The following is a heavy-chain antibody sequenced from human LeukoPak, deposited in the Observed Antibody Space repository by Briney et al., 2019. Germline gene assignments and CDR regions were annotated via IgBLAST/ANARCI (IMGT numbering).Heavy chain of an antibody. CDR1: GGSISSYY. J-gene: IGHJ4*02. CDR2: IYYSGST. Sequence: SETLSLTCTVSGGSISSYYWSWIRQPPGKGLEWIGYIYYSGSTNYNPSLKSRATISVDTSKNQFSLKLSSVTAADTAVYYCARLGTKEFDYWGQGTLVTVSS. D-gene: IGHD1-14*01. V-gene: IGHV4-59*08. CDR3: ARLGTKEFDY.